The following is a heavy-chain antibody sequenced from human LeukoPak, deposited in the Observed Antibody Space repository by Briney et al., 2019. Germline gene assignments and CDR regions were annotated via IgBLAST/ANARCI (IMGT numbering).Heavy chain of an antibody. J-gene: IGHJ4*02. CDR1: GFTFSNYD. CDR2: IYSDGSIYYRGGST. CDR3: ARDSIIRGARFFEY. Sequence: GGSLRLSCAASGFTFSNYDMSWVRQAPGKGLEWVSVIYSDGSIYYRGGSTYYADSVKGRFTISRDDSKNTLYLQMNSLRVEDTAVYYCARDSIIRGARFFEYWGQGTLVTVSS. V-gene: IGHV3-66*01. D-gene: IGHD3-10*01.